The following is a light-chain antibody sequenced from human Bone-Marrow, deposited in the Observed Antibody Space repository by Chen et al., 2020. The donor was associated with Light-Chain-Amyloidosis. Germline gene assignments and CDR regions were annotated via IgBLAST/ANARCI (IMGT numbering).Light chain of an antibody. V-gene: IGLV1-47*01. CDR3: AAWDDSLSGSWV. Sequence: QSVLTQPPSASGTPGQRVTISCSGSSSNIGSNYVYWYQQLPGTAPKLLIYRNNQRPSGAPDRFCGAKSGTSASLDISGLRSEDEADYDCAAWDDSLSGSWVFGGGTKLTVL. J-gene: IGLJ3*02. CDR1: SSNIGSNY. CDR2: RNN.